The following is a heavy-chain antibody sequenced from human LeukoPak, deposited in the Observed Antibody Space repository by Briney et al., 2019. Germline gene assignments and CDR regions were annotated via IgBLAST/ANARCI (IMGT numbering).Heavy chain of an antibody. CDR1: GGSISSGDYY. Sequence: SETLSLTCTVSGGSISSGDYYWSWIRQPPGKGLEWIGYIYYSGSTCYNPSPKSRVTISVDTSKNQFSLKLSSVTAADTAVYYCARDRRRYYYDSSGYYDWGQGTLVTVSS. CDR2: IYYSGST. CDR3: ARDRRRYYYDSSGYYD. V-gene: IGHV4-30-4*01. J-gene: IGHJ4*02. D-gene: IGHD3-22*01.